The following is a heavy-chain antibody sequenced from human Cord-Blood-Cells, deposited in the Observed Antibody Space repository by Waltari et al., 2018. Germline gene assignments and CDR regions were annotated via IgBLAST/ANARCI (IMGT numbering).Heavy chain of an antibody. V-gene: IGHV1-8*01. CDR3: AVGTSSWYWGDY. J-gene: IGHJ4*02. CDR1: GYTFPSYA. Sequence: QVQLVQSGAEVKKPGASVKVSCQASGYTFPSYAINWVRQATGPGLGWMGWMNPNSCNTCYAQKFQSRVTMTRNTSISTAYMELSSLRSEDTAVYYCAVGTSSWYWGDYWGQGTLVTVSS. D-gene: IGHD6-13*01. CDR2: MNPNSCNT.